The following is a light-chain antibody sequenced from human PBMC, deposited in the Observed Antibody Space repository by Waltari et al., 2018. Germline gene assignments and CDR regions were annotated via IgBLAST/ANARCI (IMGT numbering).Light chain of an antibody. CDR3: QSGGHGTWV. Sequence: QLVLTQSPSASASLGASVKLTCTLSSVHRRNAAAWHQQQPGKGPRYWMKFNSYGSNSQGDEIPDRLSGTRSGAERYLTISNRQSEDEADYYCQSGGHGTWVFGGGTKLTVL. V-gene: IGLV4-69*01. CDR1: SVHRRNA. CDR2: FNSYGSN. J-gene: IGLJ3*02.